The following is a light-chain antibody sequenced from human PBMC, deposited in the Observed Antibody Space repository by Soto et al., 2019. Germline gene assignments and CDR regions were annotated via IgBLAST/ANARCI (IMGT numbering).Light chain of an antibody. CDR2: TTN. J-gene: IGLJ3*02. CDR1: SSNIGNNT. Sequence: QSVLTQPPSASVTPGQRVSISCSGSSSNIGNNTVNWYQQFPETAPRLLIYTTNQRPSGLPDRFSGSKSGTSASLAISGLQSEDEADYYCAAWDDSLNGPVFGGGTKLTVL. CDR3: AAWDDSLNGPV. V-gene: IGLV1-44*01.